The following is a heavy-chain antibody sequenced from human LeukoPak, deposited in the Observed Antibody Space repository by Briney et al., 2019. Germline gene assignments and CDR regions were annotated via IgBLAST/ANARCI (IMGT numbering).Heavy chain of an antibody. CDR2: ISWNSGSI. J-gene: IGHJ4*02. CDR3: AKGMGRIVGATTTGGFDY. CDR1: GFTFDGYA. V-gene: IGHV3-9*01. D-gene: IGHD1-26*01. Sequence: GGSLRLSCAASGFTFDGYAMHWVRQAPGKGLEWVSGISWNSGSIGYADSVKGRFTISRDNAKNSLYLQMNSLRAEDTALYYCAKGMGRIVGATTTGGFDYWGQGTLVTVSS.